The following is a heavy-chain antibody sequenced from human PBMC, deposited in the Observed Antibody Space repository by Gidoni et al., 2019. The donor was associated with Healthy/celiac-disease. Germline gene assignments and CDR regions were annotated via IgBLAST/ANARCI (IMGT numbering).Heavy chain of an antibody. CDR2: ISGSGGST. D-gene: IGHD4-17*01. J-gene: IGHJ4*02. Sequence: EVQLLESGGGLVQPGGSLRLSCAASGFTFSSYAMSWVRQAPGKGLEWVSAISGSGGSTYYADSVKGRFTISRDNSKNTLYLQMNSLRAEDTAVYYCAKGSTTTVSLTGEDYFDYWGQGTLVTVSS. V-gene: IGHV3-23*01. CDR3: AKGSTTTVSLTGEDYFDY. CDR1: GFTFSSYA.